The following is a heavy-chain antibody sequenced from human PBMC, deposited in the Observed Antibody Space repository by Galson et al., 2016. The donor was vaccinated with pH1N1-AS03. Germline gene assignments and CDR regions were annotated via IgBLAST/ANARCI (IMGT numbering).Heavy chain of an antibody. CDR2: VDPDTSKT. J-gene: IGHJ4*02. Sequence: VKVSCKVSGYTFTDYNMHWVQQAPGKGLEWMGLVDPDTSKTKYAEKFQGRVTITADTSRDTAYMDLSGLRPADTAIYYCATDGPRGSLSSWGQGTLVTVSS. CDR1: GYTFTDYN. CDR3: ATDGPRGSLSS. D-gene: IGHD6-6*01. V-gene: IGHV1-69-2*01.